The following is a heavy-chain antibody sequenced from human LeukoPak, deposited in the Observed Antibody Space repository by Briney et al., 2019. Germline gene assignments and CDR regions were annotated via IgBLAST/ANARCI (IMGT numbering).Heavy chain of an antibody. CDR1: GGSFSGYY. Sequence: SETLSLTCAVYGGSFSGYYWSWIRQPPGKGLEWIGEINHSGSTNYNPSLKSRVTISVDTSKNQFSLKLSSVTAADTAVYYCARLMRFSADHYYMDVWGKGTTVTVSS. V-gene: IGHV4-34*01. CDR3: ARLMRFSADHYYMDV. CDR2: INHSGST. D-gene: IGHD3-3*01. J-gene: IGHJ6*03.